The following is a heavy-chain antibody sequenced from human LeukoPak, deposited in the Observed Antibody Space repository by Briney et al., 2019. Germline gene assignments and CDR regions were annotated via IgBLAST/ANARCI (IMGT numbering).Heavy chain of an antibody. D-gene: IGHD3-22*01. V-gene: IGHV1-69*06. CDR1: GGTFSGYA. CDR3: ASVYYDSSGSYAFDI. CDR2: IIPIFGTA. J-gene: IGHJ3*02. Sequence: AASVKVSCKATGGTFSGYAISWVRQGPGQGLEWMGGIIPIFGTANYAQKFQGRVTITADKSTSTAYMELSSLRSEDTAVYYCASVYYDSSGSYAFDIWGQGTMVTVSS.